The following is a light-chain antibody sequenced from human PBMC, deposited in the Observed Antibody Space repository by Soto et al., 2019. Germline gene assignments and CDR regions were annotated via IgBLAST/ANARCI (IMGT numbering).Light chain of an antibody. J-gene: IGKJ4*01. V-gene: IGKV1-12*01. Sequence: DIQMTQSPSSVSASVGDRVTITCRASQDISSWVAWYQQKPGKAPKLLISAASSLQGGVPRRFSGSGSGTDFTLIISSLQPEGFATYFCQQGDSFPFTFGGGTKVDIK. CDR2: AAS. CDR3: QQGDSFPFT. CDR1: QDISSW.